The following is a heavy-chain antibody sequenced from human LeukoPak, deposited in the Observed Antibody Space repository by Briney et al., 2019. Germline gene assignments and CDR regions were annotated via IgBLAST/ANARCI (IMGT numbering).Heavy chain of an antibody. J-gene: IGHJ4*02. V-gene: IGHV3-23*01. CDR1: GFTFSSYA. CDR3: AKDLWQLEGFFDY. CDR2: ISGSGGST. D-gene: IGHD3-3*01. Sequence: GGSLRLSCAASGFTFSSYAMSWVRQAPGKGLEWVSAISGSGGSTYYADSVKGRFTISRDNSKNTLYLQMYSLRAEDTAVYYCAKDLWQLEGFFDYWGQGTLVTVSS.